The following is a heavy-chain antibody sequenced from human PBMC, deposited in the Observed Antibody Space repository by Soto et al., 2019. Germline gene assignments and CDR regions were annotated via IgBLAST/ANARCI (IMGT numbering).Heavy chain of an antibody. D-gene: IGHD3-10*01. Sequence: PGGSLRLSCAASGFTFSSYSMSWVRQAPGKGLDWVSGISGSGGTTYYADSVKGRFTISRDNPKNTVLVQMNSLRPEDTAVYYCARNRGWFAYEYWGQGTLVTVSS. CDR3: ARNRGWFAYEY. J-gene: IGHJ1*01. V-gene: IGHV3-23*01. CDR2: ISGSGGTT. CDR1: GFTFSSYS.